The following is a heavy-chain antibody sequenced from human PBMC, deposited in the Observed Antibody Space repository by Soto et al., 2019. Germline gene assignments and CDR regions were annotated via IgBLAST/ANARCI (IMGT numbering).Heavy chain of an antibody. CDR3: AASREGYTLGY. Sequence: PSETLSLTCTVSGGSISGGVHSWSWIRQPPGKGLEWIGHIFDSGSTYYNPSLKSRLTISVDTSKNQFSLRLSSVTAADTAVYYCAASREGYTLGYWGQGTLVTVSS. J-gene: IGHJ4*02. V-gene: IGHV4-30-4*01. CDR1: GGSISGGVHS. CDR2: IFDSGST. D-gene: IGHD5-12*01.